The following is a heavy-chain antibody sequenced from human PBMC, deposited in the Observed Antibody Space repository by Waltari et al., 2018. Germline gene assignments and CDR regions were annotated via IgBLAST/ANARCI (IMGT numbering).Heavy chain of an antibody. CDR3: ARSVLRYFDWLSPWYYYMDV. CDR1: GGSISSYS. J-gene: IGHJ6*03. Sequence: QVQLQESGPGLVKPSETLSLTCTVSGGSISSYSRSWIRQPPGKGLEWIGYIYYSGSTNYNPSLKSRVTISVDTSKNQFSLKLSSVTAADTAVYYCARSVLRYFDWLSPWYYYMDVWGKGTTVTVSS. CDR2: IYYSGST. V-gene: IGHV4-59*01. D-gene: IGHD3-9*01.